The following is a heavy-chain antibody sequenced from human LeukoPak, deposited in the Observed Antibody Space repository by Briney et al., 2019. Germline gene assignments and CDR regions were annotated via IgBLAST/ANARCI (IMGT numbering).Heavy chain of an antibody. CDR1: GFTVSSNS. V-gene: IGHV3-53*01. CDR2: IYSDNT. CDR3: ARRAGAYSHPYDY. D-gene: IGHD4/OR15-4a*01. J-gene: IGHJ4*02. Sequence: GGSLRLSCTVSGFTVSSNSMSWVRQAPGKGLEWVSFIYSDNTRYSDSVKGRFTISRDNSKDTLYLQMNSLRAEDTAVYYCARRAGAYSHPYDYWGQGTLVTVSS.